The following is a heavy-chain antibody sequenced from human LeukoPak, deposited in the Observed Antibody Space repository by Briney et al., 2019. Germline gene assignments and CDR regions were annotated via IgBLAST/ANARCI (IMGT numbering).Heavy chain of an antibody. Sequence: GGSLRLSCSASGFTFSDYSMNWVRQAPGRGLEWVAYIKSNIYYADSVRGRFTISRDNAKNLLYLQMNSLTAEDTAVYYCARDDTSSWYQEYWGQGTLVTVSS. CDR1: GFTFSDYS. D-gene: IGHD6-13*01. CDR3: ARDDTSSWYQEY. J-gene: IGHJ4*02. CDR2: IKSNI. V-gene: IGHV3-69-1*01.